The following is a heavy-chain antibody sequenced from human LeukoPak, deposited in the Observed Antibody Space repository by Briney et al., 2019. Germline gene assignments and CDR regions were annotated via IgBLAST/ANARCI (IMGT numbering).Heavy chain of an antibody. CDR3: AKERGFRNSGFAY. V-gene: IGHV3-30-3*01. J-gene: IGHJ4*02. D-gene: IGHD1-1*01. CDR1: GFTFSTFS. Sequence: PGGSLRLSCAASGFTFSTFSMYWVRQAPGKGLEWVALISHSGSEKYYADSVEGRFTISRDDSKNTLYLQMNSLRAEDTAVYYCAKERGFRNSGFAYWGQGTLVTVSS. CDR2: ISHSGSEK.